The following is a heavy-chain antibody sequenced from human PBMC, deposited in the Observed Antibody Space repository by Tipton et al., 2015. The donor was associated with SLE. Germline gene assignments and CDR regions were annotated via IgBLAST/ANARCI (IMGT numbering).Heavy chain of an antibody. J-gene: IGHJ6*02. Sequence: QSGAEVKKPGTSVKVSCKSSGFTFSSSAMQWVRQARGQRLEWIGWIVVGSDHTTYAQKFQERVTITRDMSTGTVYMELSSLRSEDTAVYYCAATTHFGGNSGNYFGLDVWGQGTTVTVS. D-gene: IGHD4-23*01. CDR3: AATTHFGGNSGNYFGLDV. CDR2: IVVGSDHT. V-gene: IGHV1-58*02. CDR1: GFTFSSSA.